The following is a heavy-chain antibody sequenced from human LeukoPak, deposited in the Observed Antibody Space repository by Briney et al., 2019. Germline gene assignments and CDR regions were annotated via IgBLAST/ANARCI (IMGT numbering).Heavy chain of an antibody. J-gene: IGHJ4*02. CDR3: ARQRATVENSFDY. Sequence: PSETLSLTCTVSGGSISSYYWSWIRQPPGKGLEWIGYIYYSGSTNYNPSLKSRVTISVDTSKNQFSLKLSSVTAADTAVYYCARQRATVENSFDYWGQGTLVTVSS. CDR1: GGSISSYY. CDR2: IYYSGST. D-gene: IGHD4-17*01. V-gene: IGHV4-59*08.